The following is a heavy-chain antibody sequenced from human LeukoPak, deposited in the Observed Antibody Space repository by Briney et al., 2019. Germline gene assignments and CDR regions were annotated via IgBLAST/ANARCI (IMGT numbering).Heavy chain of an antibody. J-gene: IGHJ4*02. V-gene: IGHV4-59*11. CDR1: GGSISSHY. D-gene: IGHD5-12*01. CDR3: ARGPSFSGYVNY. CDR2: IYYSGST. Sequence: SQTLSLTCNVSGGSISSHYWSWIRQPPGKGLEWIGYIYYSGSTNYNPSLKSRVTISVATSKNQFSLKLSSVTAADTAVYYCARGPSFSGYVNYWGQGTLVTVSS.